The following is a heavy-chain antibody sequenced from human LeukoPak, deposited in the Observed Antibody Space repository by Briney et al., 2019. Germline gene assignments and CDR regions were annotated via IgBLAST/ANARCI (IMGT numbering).Heavy chain of an antibody. D-gene: IGHD3-3*01. CDR2: IYDSGST. CDR1: GGSISSSNW. J-gene: IGHJ4*02. CDR3: ARESYDFWNTY. Sequence: SETLSLTCAVSGGSISSSNWWSWVRQPPGKGLEWIGSIYDSGSTYYNPSLKSRVTISVDTSKNQFSLKLSSVTAADTAVYYCARESYDFWNTYWGQGTLVSVSS. V-gene: IGHV4-4*02.